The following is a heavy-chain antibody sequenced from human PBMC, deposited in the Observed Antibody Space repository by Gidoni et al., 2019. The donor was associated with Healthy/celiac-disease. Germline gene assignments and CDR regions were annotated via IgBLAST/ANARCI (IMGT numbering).Heavy chain of an antibody. CDR1: GFTFSNAW. D-gene: IGHD5-18*01. CDR3: TTELNGRWLQLSFFGY. V-gene: IGHV3-15*01. CDR2: IKSKTDGGTT. J-gene: IGHJ4*02. Sequence: EVQLVESGGGLVKPGGSLRLSCAASGFTFSNAWRSWVRQAPGKGLEWVGRIKSKTDGGTTDYAAPVKGRFTISRDDSKNTLYLQMNSLKTEDTAVYYCTTELNGRWLQLSFFGYWGQGTLVTVSS.